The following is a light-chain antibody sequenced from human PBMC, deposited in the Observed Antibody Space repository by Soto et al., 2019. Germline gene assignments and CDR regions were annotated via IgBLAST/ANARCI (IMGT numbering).Light chain of an antibody. CDR2: EDN. CDR3: SSYAGSSSWV. Sequence: QSALTQPASVSGSPGQSITISCTGTSSDVGNYNLVSWYQQHPGKAPKLMIYEDNKRPSGVSNRFSGSKSGNTASLTISGLQAEDEADYYCSSYAGSSSWVFGGGTKLTVL. CDR1: SSDVGNYNL. J-gene: IGLJ3*02. V-gene: IGLV2-23*01.